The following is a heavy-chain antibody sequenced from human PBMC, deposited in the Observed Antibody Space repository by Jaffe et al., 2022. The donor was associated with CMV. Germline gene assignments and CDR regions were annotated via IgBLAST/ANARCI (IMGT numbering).Heavy chain of an antibody. D-gene: IGHD4-4*01. CDR2: ISWDGGST. CDR3: AKDVGYSNDLYFDY. CDR1: GFTFDDYT. J-gene: IGHJ4*02. V-gene: IGHV3-43*01. Sequence: EVQLVESGGVVVQPGGSLRLSCAASGFTFDDYTMHWVRQAPGKGLEWVSLISWDGGSTYYADSVKGRFTISRDNSKNSLYLQMNSLRTEDTALYYCAKDVGYSNDLYFDYWGQGTLVTVSS.